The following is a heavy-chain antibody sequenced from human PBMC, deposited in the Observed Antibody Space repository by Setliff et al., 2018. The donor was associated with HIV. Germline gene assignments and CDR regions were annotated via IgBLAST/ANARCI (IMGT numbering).Heavy chain of an antibody. CDR1: GSSISSGYY. D-gene: IGHD3-9*01. V-gene: IGHV4-34*01. CDR3: ARGSYRGTGYFVRYFDY. J-gene: IGHJ4*02. Sequence: ASETLSLTCVVSGSSISSGYYWGWIRQPPGKGLEWIGEINHSGSTNYNPSLKSRVTISVDTSKNQFFLSLRYVAAADAALYYCARGSYRGTGYFVRYFDYWGQGILVTVSS. CDR2: INHSGST.